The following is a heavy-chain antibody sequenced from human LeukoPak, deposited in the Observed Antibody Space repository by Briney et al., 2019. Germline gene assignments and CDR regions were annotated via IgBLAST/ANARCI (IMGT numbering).Heavy chain of an antibody. V-gene: IGHV1-18*01. D-gene: IGHD3-3*01. Sequence: ASVKVSCKASGYTFTSYGISWVRQAPGQGLEWMGWISAYNGNTNYAQKLQGRVTMTTDTSTSTAYMELRSLRSDDTAVYYCARGLRITIFGVVNDNWFDPWGQGTLVTVSS. CDR2: ISAYNGNT. CDR3: ARGLRITIFGVVNDNWFDP. J-gene: IGHJ5*02. CDR1: GYTFTSYG.